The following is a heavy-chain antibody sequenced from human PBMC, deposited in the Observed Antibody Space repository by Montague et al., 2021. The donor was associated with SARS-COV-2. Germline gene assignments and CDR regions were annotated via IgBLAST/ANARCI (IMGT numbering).Heavy chain of an antibody. V-gene: IGHV4-34*01. CDR3: ARGRSNLEY. CDR2: TTHDGET. CDR1: GESFSGYF. Sequence: SESLSLTCAVRGESFSGYFWTWIRQPPGKGREWIVDTTHDGETNYSPSLKSRVTILADKSKSQFSLKLDSVTAADTAVYYCARGRSNLEYWGQGTLVTVSS. J-gene: IGHJ4*02.